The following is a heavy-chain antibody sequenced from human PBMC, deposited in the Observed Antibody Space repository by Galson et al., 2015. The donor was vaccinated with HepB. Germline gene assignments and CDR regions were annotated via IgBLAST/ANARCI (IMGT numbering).Heavy chain of an antibody. CDR3: AKGLAGRWELLLTDYYYYMDV. D-gene: IGHD1-26*01. J-gene: IGHJ6*03. Sequence: SLRLSCAASGFTFSSYGMHWVRQAPGKGLEWVAVISYDGSNKYYADSVKGRFTISRDNSKNTLYLQMNSLRAEDTAVYYCAKGLAGRWELLLTDYYYYMDVWGKGTTVTVSS. V-gene: IGHV3-30*18. CDR1: GFTFSSYG. CDR2: ISYDGSNK.